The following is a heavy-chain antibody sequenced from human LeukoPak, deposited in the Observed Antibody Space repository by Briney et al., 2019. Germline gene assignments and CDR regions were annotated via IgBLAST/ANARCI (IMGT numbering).Heavy chain of an antibody. V-gene: IGHV3-64*01. J-gene: IGHJ4*02. Sequence: QPGGSLRLSCAASGFTFSNYAIHWVRQAPGKGLECVSAISSIEGRIYYANSVKGRFTISRDNSKNMVFLQMGSLRAEDMAVYYCARARRDCSGGTCFSYYFDNWGQGTLVTVSS. CDR1: GFTFSNYA. CDR3: ARARRDCSGGTCFSYYFDN. CDR2: ISSIEGRI. D-gene: IGHD2-15*01.